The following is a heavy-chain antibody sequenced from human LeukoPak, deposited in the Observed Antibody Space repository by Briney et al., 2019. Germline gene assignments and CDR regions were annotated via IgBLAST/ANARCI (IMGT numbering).Heavy chain of an antibody. Sequence: SVKVSCKASGGTFSSYAISWVRQAPGQGLEWMGGIIPIFGTANYAQKFQGRVTITADESTSTAYMELSSLRSEDTALYYCASTSRGYSYGYKPDLRFGYWGQGTLVTVSS. D-gene: IGHD5-18*01. CDR1: GGTFSSYA. J-gene: IGHJ4*02. CDR2: IIPIFGTA. CDR3: ASTSRGYSYGYKPDLRFGY. V-gene: IGHV1-69*13.